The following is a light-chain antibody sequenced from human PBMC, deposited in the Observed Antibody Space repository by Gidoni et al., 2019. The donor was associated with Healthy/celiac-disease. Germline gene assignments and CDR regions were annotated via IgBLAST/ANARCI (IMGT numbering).Light chain of an antibody. Sequence: DIQMTQSPSSLSASVGDRVCITCRASQRISSYLNWYQQKPGKAPKLLIYAASSLQSGVPSRFSGSGSGTDFTLTISSLQPEDFATYYCQQSYSTPWTFGQGTKVEIK. CDR3: QQSYSTPWT. V-gene: IGKV1-39*01. J-gene: IGKJ1*01. CDR2: AAS. CDR1: QRISSY.